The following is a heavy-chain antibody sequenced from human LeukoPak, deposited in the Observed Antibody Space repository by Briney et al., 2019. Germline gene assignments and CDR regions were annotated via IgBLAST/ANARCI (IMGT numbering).Heavy chain of an antibody. CDR2: IYTSGST. CDR1: GGSISSYY. CDR3: ARGLYSLLKYYYYMDV. J-gene: IGHJ6*03. Sequence: SETLSLTCTVSGGSISSYYLRWIRQPAGKGLEWIGRIYTSGSTNYNPSLKSRVTISVDKSKNQFSLKLSSVTAADTAVYYCARGLYSLLKYYYYMDVWGKGTTVTVSS. V-gene: IGHV4-4*07. D-gene: IGHD1-26*01.